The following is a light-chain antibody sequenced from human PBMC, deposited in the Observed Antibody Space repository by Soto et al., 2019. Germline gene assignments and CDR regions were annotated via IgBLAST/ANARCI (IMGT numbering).Light chain of an antibody. V-gene: IGLV2-14*01. CDR3: SSYTRSSAPYV. CDR2: AVS. J-gene: IGLJ1*01. Sequence: QSVLTQPVSVSGSPGQSITISCTGTSSDVGAHNYVSWYQQHPGKAPKLMIYAVSNRPSGVSNRFSGSKSGNTASLTISGLQAEDEADYYCSSYTRSSAPYVFGTGTKLTVL. CDR1: SSDVGAHNY.